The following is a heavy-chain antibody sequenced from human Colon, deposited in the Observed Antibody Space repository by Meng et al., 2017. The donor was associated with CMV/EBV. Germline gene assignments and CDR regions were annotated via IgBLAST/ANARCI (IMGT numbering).Heavy chain of an antibody. J-gene: IGHJ4*02. CDR3: GTFGGDFDY. V-gene: IGHV1-2*02. D-gene: IGHD3-3*01. Sequence: QVPLMQSGAEMRELGASVKVSCKASGYTFTGYLIHWVRQAPGQGLEWMGWINPYSGDTIYAQKFEVGVTMTRDASITTAYLELSSLKSDDTAVYYCGTFGGDFDYWGQGTLVTVSS. CDR1: GYTFTGYL. CDR2: INPYSGDT.